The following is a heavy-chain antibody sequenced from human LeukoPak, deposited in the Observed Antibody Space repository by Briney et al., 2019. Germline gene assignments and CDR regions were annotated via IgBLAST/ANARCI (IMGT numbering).Heavy chain of an antibody. CDR3: ARVVYSYGDNWFDP. J-gene: IGHJ5*02. CDR1: GRSISSYY. CDR2: IYTSGST. V-gene: IGHV4-4*07. Sequence: SETLSLTCTVSGRSISSYYWSWIRQPAGKGLEWIGRIYTSGSTDYNPSLKSRVTMSVDTSKNQFSLKLSSVTAADTAVYYCARVVYSYGDNWFDPWGQGTLVTVSS. D-gene: IGHD5-18*01.